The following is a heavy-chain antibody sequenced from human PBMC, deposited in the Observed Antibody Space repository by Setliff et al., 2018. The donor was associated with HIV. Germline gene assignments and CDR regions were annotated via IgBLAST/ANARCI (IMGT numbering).Heavy chain of an antibody. CDR3: VHSIAAEWGVSSGYPFDY. D-gene: IGHD3-22*01. V-gene: IGHV2-5*02. Sequence: SGPTLVNPTQTLTLTCTSSGFSLTTNGVGVGWIRQPPGKALEWLALIYRDDDKQYSPSLKSRVTITKDTSKNQVVLTMTNMDLVDTATYYCVHSIAAEWGVSSGYPFDYWGQGTLVTVSS. CDR2: IYRDDDK. J-gene: IGHJ4*02. CDR1: GFSLTTNGVG.